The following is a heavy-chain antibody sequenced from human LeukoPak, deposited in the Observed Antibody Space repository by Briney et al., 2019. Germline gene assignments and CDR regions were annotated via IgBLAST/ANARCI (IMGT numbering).Heavy chain of an antibody. CDR2: IDPNSGGT. CDR1: GYTFTGYY. D-gene: IGHD3-22*01. CDR3: ACYYDSMSGEGFDP. V-gene: IGHV1-2*02. J-gene: IGHJ5*02. Sequence: ASVKVSCKASGYTFTGYYMHWVRQAPGQGLEWMGWIDPNSGGTNYAQKFQGRVTMTRDTSISTAYMELSRLRSDDTAVYYCACYYDSMSGEGFDPWGQGTLVTVSS.